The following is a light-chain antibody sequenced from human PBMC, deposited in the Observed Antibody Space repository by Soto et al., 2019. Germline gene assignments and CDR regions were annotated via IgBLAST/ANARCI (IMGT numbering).Light chain of an antibody. J-gene: IGLJ2*01. CDR1: GSDVGGYNY. CDR3: SSYTSASTPLV. CDR2: DVS. V-gene: IGLV2-14*01. Sequence: QSALTQPASVSGAPGQSITISCTGTGSDVGGYNYVSWYQQHPGKAPKVMIYDVSNRPSGVSNRFSGSKSGNTASLTISGRQAEDEADYYCSSYTSASTPLVFGGGTKLPVL.